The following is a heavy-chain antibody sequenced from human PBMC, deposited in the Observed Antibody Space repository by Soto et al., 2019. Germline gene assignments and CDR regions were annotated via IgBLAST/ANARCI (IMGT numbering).Heavy chain of an antibody. Sequence: AASVKVSCKASGGTFSSYAISWVRQAPGQGLEWMGGIIPIFGTANYAQKFQGRVTITADKSTSTAYMELSSLRSEDTAVYYCAREVVVPAAMYGMDVWGQGTTVTVSS. V-gene: IGHV1-69*06. CDR1: GGTFSSYA. CDR3: AREVVVPAAMYGMDV. J-gene: IGHJ6*02. D-gene: IGHD2-2*01. CDR2: IIPIFGTA.